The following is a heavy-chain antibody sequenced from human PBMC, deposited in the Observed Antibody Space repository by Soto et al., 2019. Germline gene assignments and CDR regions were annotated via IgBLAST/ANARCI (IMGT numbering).Heavy chain of an antibody. Sequence: PGGSLRLSCAASGFTFSSYWMHWVRQAPGKGLVWVSRINSDGSSTSYADSVKGRFTISRDNAKNTLYLQMNSLRAEDTAVYYCARGDLGVWFGELSMRRYYYYGMDVWGQGTTVTVSS. CDR2: INSDGSST. D-gene: IGHD3-10*01. CDR1: GFTFSSYW. CDR3: ARGDLGVWFGELSMRRYYYYGMDV. J-gene: IGHJ6*02. V-gene: IGHV3-74*01.